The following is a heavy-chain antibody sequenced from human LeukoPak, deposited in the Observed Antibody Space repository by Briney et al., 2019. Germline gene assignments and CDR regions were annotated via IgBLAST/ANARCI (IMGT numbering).Heavy chain of an antibody. D-gene: IGHD3-3*01. CDR3: ARDGTYYDFAPNWFDP. J-gene: IGHJ5*02. Sequence: PGGSLRLSCAASGFTFSSYSMNWVRQAPGKGLEWVSYISSSSSTIYYADSVKGRFTISRDNAKNSLYLQMNSLRAEDTAVYYCARDGTYYDFAPNWFDPWGQGTLVTVSS. V-gene: IGHV3-48*01. CDR1: GFTFSSYS. CDR2: ISSSSSTI.